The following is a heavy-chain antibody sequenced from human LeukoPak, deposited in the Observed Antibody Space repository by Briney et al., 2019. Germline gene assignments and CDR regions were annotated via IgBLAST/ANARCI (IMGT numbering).Heavy chain of an antibody. V-gene: IGHV4-59*01. Sequence: SETLSLTCAVSGGSINSYYWSWIRQPPGQELEWRGYIYYSGNTNYNPSHKSRVTISVDTSKNQSSLKLSSVTAADTALYFCTVGANYYDRNTAYFIDYWGQGTLVTVSS. CDR1: GGSINSYY. J-gene: IGHJ4*02. CDR2: IYYSGNT. D-gene: IGHD3-22*01. CDR3: TVGANYYDRNTAYFIDY.